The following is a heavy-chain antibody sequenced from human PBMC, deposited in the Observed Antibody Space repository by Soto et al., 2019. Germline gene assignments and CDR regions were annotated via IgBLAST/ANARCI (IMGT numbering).Heavy chain of an antibody. CDR3: ARDSKNFDY. D-gene: IGHD6-13*01. CDR1: GFTFSSYS. Sequence: EVQLVESGGGLVQPGGSLRLSCAASGFTFSSYSMNWVRQAPGKGLERVSYISSSSSTIYYADSVKGRFTISRDNAKNSLYLQMNSLRAEDTAVYYCARDSKNFDYWGQGTLVTVSS. V-gene: IGHV3-48*01. J-gene: IGHJ4*02. CDR2: ISSSSSTI.